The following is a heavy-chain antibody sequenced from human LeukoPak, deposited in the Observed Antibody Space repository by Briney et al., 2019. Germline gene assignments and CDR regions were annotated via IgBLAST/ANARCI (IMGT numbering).Heavy chain of an antibody. V-gene: IGHV3-30*18. CDR2: ISYDGSNK. Sequence: GGSLRLSCAASGFTFSSYGMHWVRQAPGKGLEWVAVISYDGSNKYYADSVKGRFTISRDNSKNTLYLQMNSLRAEDTAVYYCAKDRSYYDSSVVPDYWGQGTLVTVSS. CDR1: GFTFSSYG. CDR3: AKDRSYYDSSVVPDY. J-gene: IGHJ4*02. D-gene: IGHD3-22*01.